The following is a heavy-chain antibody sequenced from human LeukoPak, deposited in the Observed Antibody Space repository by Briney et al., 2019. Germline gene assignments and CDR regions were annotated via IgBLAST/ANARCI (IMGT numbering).Heavy chain of an antibody. Sequence: GGSLRLSCAASGFTFSSYSMNWVRQAPGKGLEWISGIKWNGDSTGYADSVKGRFTISRDNAKNFLHLQMNSLRAEDTAVYYCARDPSGMVRGPGSTYYYYYMDVWGKGTTVTISS. V-gene: IGHV3-20*04. CDR2: IKWNGDST. J-gene: IGHJ6*03. CDR1: GFTFSSYS. D-gene: IGHD3-10*01. CDR3: ARDPSGMVRGPGSTYYYYYMDV.